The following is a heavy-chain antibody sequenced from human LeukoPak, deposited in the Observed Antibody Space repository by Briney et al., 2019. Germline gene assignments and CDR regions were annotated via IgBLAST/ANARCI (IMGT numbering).Heavy chain of an antibody. CDR2: ISSSSSTI. V-gene: IGHV3-48*04. CDR1: GFTISSYS. Sequence: GGSLRLSCAASGFTISSYSMNWVRQAPGKGQEWVSYISSSSSTIYYADSVKGRFTISRDNPKNSLYLQMNSLRVEDTAVYYCAREYSSSSGRAFDIWGQGTMVTVSS. J-gene: IGHJ3*02. D-gene: IGHD6-6*01. CDR3: AREYSSSSGRAFDI.